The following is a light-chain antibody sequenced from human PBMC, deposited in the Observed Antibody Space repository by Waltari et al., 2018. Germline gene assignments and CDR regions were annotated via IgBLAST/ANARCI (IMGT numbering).Light chain of an antibody. V-gene: IGLV1-40*01. CDR1: SSNIGAGYD. Sequence: QSVLTQPPSVSGAPGQTVTISCTGSSSNIGAGYDVHWYQQFPGTVPKLLIYDNSIPPSGVPARVSCSKSGASASLAITGLQGEDEADYYCQASDTSVRGVVFGGGTRLTVL. CDR3: QASDTSVRGVV. CDR2: DNS. J-gene: IGLJ2*01.